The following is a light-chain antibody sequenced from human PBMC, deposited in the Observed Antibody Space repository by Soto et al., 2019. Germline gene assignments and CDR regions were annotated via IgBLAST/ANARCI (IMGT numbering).Light chain of an antibody. CDR3: QHYDGHLT. Sequence: DIQLTQSPSTLSASVGDRVSITCRASQSISGWLAWYQQIPGKAPKLLIYDVSTLESGVPSRFSGSGSGTEFSLTINSLRPDDFATYCCQHYDGHLTFGGGTKVDIK. CDR1: QSISGW. J-gene: IGKJ4*01. V-gene: IGKV1-5*01. CDR2: DVS.